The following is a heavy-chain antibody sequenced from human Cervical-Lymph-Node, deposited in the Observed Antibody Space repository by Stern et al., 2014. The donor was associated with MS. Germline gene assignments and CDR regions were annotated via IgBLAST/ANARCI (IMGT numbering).Heavy chain of an antibody. CDR3: AASSSGGYYYYYGMDV. CDR2: IVVGSGTT. V-gene: IGHV1-58*01. J-gene: IGHJ6*02. Sequence: QLEESGPEVKKPGTSVKVSCKASGFTFTSSAVQWVRQARGQPLERIGWIVVGSGTTNYAQKFQERVTITRDMSTSTAYMELSSLRSEDTAVYYCAASSSGGYYYYYGMDVWGQGTTVTVSS. CDR1: GFTFTSSA. D-gene: IGHD6-6*01.